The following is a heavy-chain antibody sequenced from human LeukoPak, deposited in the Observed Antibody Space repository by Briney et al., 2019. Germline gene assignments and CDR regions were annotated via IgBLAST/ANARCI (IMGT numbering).Heavy chain of an antibody. CDR2: ISYDGGNK. D-gene: IGHD6-19*01. Sequence: GGSLRLSCAASGFTFGSHTMHWVRQAPGKGLEWVAVISYDGGNKYYADSVKGRFTISRDNSKNTLYLQMNSLRVDDTAVYSCARAYNSGWSLPFDPWGQGTLVTVSS. CDR1: GFTFGSHT. J-gene: IGHJ5*02. V-gene: IGHV3-30-3*01. CDR3: ARAYNSGWSLPFDP.